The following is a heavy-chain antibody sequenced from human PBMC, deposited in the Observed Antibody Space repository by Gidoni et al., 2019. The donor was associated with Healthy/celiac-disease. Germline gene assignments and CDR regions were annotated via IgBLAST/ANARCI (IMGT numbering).Heavy chain of an antibody. J-gene: IGHJ4*02. Sequence: QVQLVQSGAEVKKPGASVKVSCKVSGYTLTELSMHWVRQAPGKGLEWMGGFDPEDGETIYAQKFQGRVTMTEDTSTDTAYMELSSLRSEDTAVYYCATDPHVRVSSSWYNGVGGYWGQGTLVTVSS. V-gene: IGHV1-24*01. CDR3: ATDPHVRVSSSWYNGVGGY. CDR2: FDPEDGET. D-gene: IGHD6-13*01. CDR1: GYTLTELS.